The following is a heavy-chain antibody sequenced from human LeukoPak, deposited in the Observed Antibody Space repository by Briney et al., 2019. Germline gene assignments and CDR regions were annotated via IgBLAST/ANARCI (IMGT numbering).Heavy chain of an antibody. CDR1: GITLSNYG. V-gene: IGHV3-23*01. J-gene: IGHJ5*02. CDR3: AKLGIVVVVAATAWFDP. Sequence: PGGSLRLSCAVSGITLSNYGMSWVRQAPGKGLEWVSAISGSGGSTYYADSVKGRYTISRDNSKNTLYLQMNSLRAEDTAVYYCAKLGIVVVVAATAWFDPWGQGTLVTVSS. CDR2: ISGSGGST. D-gene: IGHD2-15*01.